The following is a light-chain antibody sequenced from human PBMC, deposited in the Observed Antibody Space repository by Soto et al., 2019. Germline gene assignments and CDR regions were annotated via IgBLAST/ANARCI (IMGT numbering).Light chain of an antibody. Sequence: IVLTQSPGTLSLSPGERATLSCRASQSVSSSYLAWYQQKPGQAPRLLIYGASSRATGIPDRFSGSGSGTDFTLTISRLEPEDFAVYYCQQYGSSRPFGQGTRLEI. V-gene: IGKV3-20*01. CDR3: QQYGSSRP. CDR1: QSVSSSY. CDR2: GAS. J-gene: IGKJ5*01.